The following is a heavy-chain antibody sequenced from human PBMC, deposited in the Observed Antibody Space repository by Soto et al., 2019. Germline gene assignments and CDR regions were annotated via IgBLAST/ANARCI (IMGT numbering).Heavy chain of an antibody. Sequence: QVQLVQSGAEVKKPGSSVKVSCKASGGTFSSYAISWVRQAPGQGLEWMGGIIPIFGTTNYAQKFQGRVTITADKSTSTASMELSSLRSEDTAVYYCARSENIVVVVAETDAFDIWGQGTMVTVSS. D-gene: IGHD2-15*01. CDR1: GGTFSSYA. J-gene: IGHJ3*02. V-gene: IGHV1-69*06. CDR2: IIPIFGTT. CDR3: ARSENIVVVVAETDAFDI.